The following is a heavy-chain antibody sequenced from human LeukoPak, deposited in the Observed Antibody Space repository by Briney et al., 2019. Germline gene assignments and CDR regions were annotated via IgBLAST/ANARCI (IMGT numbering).Heavy chain of an antibody. D-gene: IGHD6-13*01. Sequence: SETLSLTCTVSGGSISSSSYYWGWIRQSPGKGLEWIGSIYYSGSTYYNPSLKSRVTISVDTSKNQFPLKLSSVTAADTAVYYCARARQQPRYFDYWGQGTLVTVSS. J-gene: IGHJ4*02. V-gene: IGHV4-39*06. CDR2: IYYSGST. CDR1: GGSISSSSYY. CDR3: ARARQQPRYFDY.